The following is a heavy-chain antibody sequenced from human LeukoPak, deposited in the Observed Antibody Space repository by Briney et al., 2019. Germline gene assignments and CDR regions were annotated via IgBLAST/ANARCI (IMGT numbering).Heavy chain of an antibody. CDR2: INTNTGNP. J-gene: IGHJ4*02. Sequence: ASVKVSCKASGYTFTSYAMNWVRQAPGQGLEWMGWINTNTGNPTYAQGFTGRFVFSLDTSVSTAYLQISSLKAEDTAVYYCARTGGHYYDSSGTADHWGQGTLVTVSS. V-gene: IGHV7-4-1*02. CDR1: GYTFTSYA. D-gene: IGHD3-22*01. CDR3: ARTGGHYYDSSGTADH.